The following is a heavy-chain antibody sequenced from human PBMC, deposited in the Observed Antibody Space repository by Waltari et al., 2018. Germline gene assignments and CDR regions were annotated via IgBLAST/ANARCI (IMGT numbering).Heavy chain of an antibody. V-gene: IGHV4-34*01. CDR3: ARDTYYDFWSGYYTGDYFDY. D-gene: IGHD3-3*01. J-gene: IGHJ4*02. CDR2: INHSGST. Sequence: QVQLQQWGAGLLKPSETLSLTCAVYGGSFSGYYWRWIRQPPGKGLEWIGEINHSGSTNYNPSLKSRVTISVDTSKNQFSLKLSSVTAADTAVYYCARDTYYDFWSGYYTGDYFDYWGQGTLVTVSS. CDR1: GGSFSGYY.